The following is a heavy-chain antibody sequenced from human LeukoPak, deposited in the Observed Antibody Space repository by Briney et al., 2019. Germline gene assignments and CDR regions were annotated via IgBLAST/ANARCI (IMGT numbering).Heavy chain of an antibody. V-gene: IGHV3-23*01. Sequence: GGSLRLSCAASGFTFSAYSMTWVRQAPGKGLEWVSGISGGGGNAYYADAVKGRFNTSRDNSRNTLYLQMNSLRAVDTAVYFWAKGLGRKIFNAFDIWGQGTVVTVSP. J-gene: IGHJ3*02. D-gene: IGHD3-3*01. CDR2: ISGGGGNA. CDR3: AKGLGRKIFNAFDI. CDR1: GFTFSAYS.